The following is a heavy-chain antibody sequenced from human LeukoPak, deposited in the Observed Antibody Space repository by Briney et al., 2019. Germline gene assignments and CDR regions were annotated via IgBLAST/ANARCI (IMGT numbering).Heavy chain of an antibody. V-gene: IGHV3-7*01. J-gene: IGHJ4*02. CDR3: SAGPYFDH. CDR2: MNQAGSER. CDR1: GFPFSSYW. Sequence: GGSLRLSCVASGFPFSSYWMTWVRQAPGKGLEWVANMNQAGSERQYVDSVKGRFTISRDNAKNSLFLQMNSLRAGDTAVYYCSAGPYFDHWGQGALVTVSS.